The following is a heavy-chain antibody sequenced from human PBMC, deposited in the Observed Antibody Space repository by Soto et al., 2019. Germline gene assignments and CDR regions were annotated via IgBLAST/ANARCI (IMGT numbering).Heavy chain of an antibody. D-gene: IGHD2-21*02. Sequence: SETLSLTCTVSGGSISSYYWSWIRQPPGKGLEWIGYIYYSGSANYNPSLKSRVTISVDTSKNQFSLKLSSVAAADTAVYYCARDLRGDHRGCYYYMDVWGKGTTVTVSS. CDR3: ARDLRGDHRGCYYYMDV. CDR2: IYYSGSA. J-gene: IGHJ6*03. V-gene: IGHV4-59*01. CDR1: GGSISSYY.